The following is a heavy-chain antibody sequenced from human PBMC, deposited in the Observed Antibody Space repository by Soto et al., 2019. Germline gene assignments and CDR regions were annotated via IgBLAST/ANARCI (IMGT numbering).Heavy chain of an antibody. V-gene: IGHV1-2*04. CDR3: ARDKVVVAATAYYYYGMDV. CDR2: INPNSGGT. J-gene: IGHJ6*02. CDR1: GYTFTGYY. D-gene: IGHD2-15*01. Sequence: ASVKVSCKASGYTFTGYYIHWVRQAPGQGLEWMGWINPNSGGTNYAQKFQGWVTMTRDTSISTAYMELSRLRSDDTAVYYCARDKVVVAATAYYYYGMDVWGQGTTVTVSS.